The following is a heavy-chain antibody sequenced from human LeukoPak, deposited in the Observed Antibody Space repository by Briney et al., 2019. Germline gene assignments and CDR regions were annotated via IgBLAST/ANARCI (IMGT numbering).Heavy chain of an antibody. J-gene: IGHJ6*03. Sequence: PGGSLRLSCAASGFTVSSNYMSWVRHALGKGLEWVSVIYSGGNTYYADSVKGRFTISRDNSKNTLYLQMNSLRAEDTAVYYCARLVHGSGWYEGYYYYYMDVWGKGTTVTVSS. CDR2: IYSGGNT. CDR3: ARLVHGSGWYEGYYYYYMDV. CDR1: GFTVSSNY. D-gene: IGHD6-19*01. V-gene: IGHV3-53*01.